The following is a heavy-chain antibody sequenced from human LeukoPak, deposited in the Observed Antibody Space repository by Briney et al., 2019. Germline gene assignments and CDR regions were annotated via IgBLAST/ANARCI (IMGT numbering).Heavy chain of an antibody. Sequence: SQTLSLTCTVSGGSISSGGYYWSWIRQHPGKGLEWIGYIYYSGSTYYNPSLKSRVTISVDTSKNQFSLKLSSVTAADTAVYYCARVGTLYYYDSSGYYPDYWGQGTLVTVSP. J-gene: IGHJ4*02. V-gene: IGHV4-31*03. D-gene: IGHD3-22*01. CDR2: IYYSGST. CDR3: ARVGTLYYYDSSGYYPDY. CDR1: GGSISSGGYY.